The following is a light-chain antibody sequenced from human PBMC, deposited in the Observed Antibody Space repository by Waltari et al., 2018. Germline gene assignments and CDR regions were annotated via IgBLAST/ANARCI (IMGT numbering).Light chain of an antibody. Sequence: QSVLTQPPSVSGAPGQRVTISCTGSGPNTGAGFDVHWYQQLPGTAPKLLVYGNNSRPSGVPDRFSASKSDTSASLAITGLQAEDEADYYCQSYDSSLTGSWVFGGGTKLTVL. CDR2: GNN. CDR1: GPNTGAGFD. CDR3: QSYDSSLTGSWV. V-gene: IGLV1-40*01. J-gene: IGLJ3*02.